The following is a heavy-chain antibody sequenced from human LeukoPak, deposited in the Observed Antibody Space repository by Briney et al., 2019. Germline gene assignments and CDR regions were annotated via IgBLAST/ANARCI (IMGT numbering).Heavy chain of an antibody. CDR3: ARDMSAGGIDY. J-gene: IGHJ4*02. CDR2: INPNSGGT. Sequence: ASVKVSCKASGYTFTDYYMHWVRQAPGQGLEWMGWINPNSGGTNYAQKFQGRVTMTRDTSITTAYMELNRLRSDDTAVYYCARDMSAGGIDYWGQGSLVTVSS. D-gene: IGHD6-13*01. CDR1: GYTFTDYY. V-gene: IGHV1-2*02.